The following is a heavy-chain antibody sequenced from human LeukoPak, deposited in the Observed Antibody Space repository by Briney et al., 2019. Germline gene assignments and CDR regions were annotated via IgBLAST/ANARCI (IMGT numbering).Heavy chain of an antibody. CDR1: GGSISSYY. J-gene: IGHJ1*01. D-gene: IGHD6-19*01. V-gene: IGHV4-59*08. CDR2: IYYSGST. Sequence: SETLSLTCTVSGGSISSYYWSWIRQPPGKGLEWIGHIYYSGSTNYNPSLKSRVTISVDTSKNQFSLKLSSVTAADTAVYYCARIAVAGGVAEYFQHWGQGTLVTVSS. CDR3: ARIAVAGGVAEYFQH.